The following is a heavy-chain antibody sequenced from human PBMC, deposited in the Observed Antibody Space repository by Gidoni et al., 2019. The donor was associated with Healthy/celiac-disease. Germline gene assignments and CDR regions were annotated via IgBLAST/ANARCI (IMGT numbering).Heavy chain of an antibody. J-gene: IGHJ3*02. D-gene: IGHD3-22*01. V-gene: IGHV3-21*01. Sequence: EVQLVASGGGLVKPGGSLRLSCAASGFTFSSYSMNWVRQAPGKGLEWVSSISSSSTYIDYADSVEGRFTISRDNAMNSLYLQMNSLRAEDTAVYYCARDQTPMTVVVTNDAFDIWGQGTMVTVSS. CDR2: ISSSSTYI. CDR1: GFTFSSYS. CDR3: ARDQTPMTVVVTNDAFDI.